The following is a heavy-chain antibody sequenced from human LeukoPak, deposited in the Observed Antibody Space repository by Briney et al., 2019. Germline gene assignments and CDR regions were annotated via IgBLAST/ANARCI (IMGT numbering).Heavy chain of an antibody. CDR2: ISGSGGST. CDR3: AKDLWFGEFAYYYYGMDV. CDR1: GFTFSSYA. V-gene: IGHV3-23*01. D-gene: IGHD3-10*01. Sequence: PGGSLGLSCAASGFTFSSYAMSWVRQAPGKGLEWVSAISGSGGSTYYADSVKGRFTISRDNSKNTLYLQMNSLRAEDTAVYYCAKDLWFGEFAYYYYGMDVWGQGTTVTVSS. J-gene: IGHJ6*02.